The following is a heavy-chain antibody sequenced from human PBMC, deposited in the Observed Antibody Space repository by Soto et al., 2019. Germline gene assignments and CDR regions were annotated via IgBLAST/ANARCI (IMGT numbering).Heavy chain of an antibody. CDR3: ARDGSGIADWFDP. CDR2: IYYSGST. D-gene: IGHD3-10*01. V-gene: IGHV4-30-4*01. CDR1: GGSISSGDYY. J-gene: IGHJ5*02. Sequence: SETLSLTCTVSGGSISSGDYYWSWIRQPPGKGLEWIGYIYYSGSTYYNPSLKSRVTISVDTSKNQFSLKLSSVTAADTAVYYCARDGSGIADWFDPWGQGTLVTVSS.